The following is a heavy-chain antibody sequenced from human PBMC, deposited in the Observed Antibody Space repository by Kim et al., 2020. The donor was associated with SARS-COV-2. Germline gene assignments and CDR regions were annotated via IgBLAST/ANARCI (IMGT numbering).Heavy chain of an antibody. D-gene: IGHD3-10*01. V-gene: IGHV3-48*02. Sequence: VKGRFTISRDNAKNSLYLQMNSLRDEDTAVYYCARDPRRWFGELSAFDIWGQGTMVTVSS. J-gene: IGHJ3*02. CDR3: ARDPRRWFGELSAFDI.